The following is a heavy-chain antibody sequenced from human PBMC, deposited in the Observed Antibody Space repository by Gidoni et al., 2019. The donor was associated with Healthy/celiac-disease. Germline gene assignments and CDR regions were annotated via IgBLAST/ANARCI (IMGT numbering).Heavy chain of an antibody. D-gene: IGHD2-2*02. CDR1: GFTFSSYS. V-gene: IGHV3-21*01. CDR2: ISRSSSYI. Sequence: EVQLVESGGGLVKPGGSLRLSCAASGFTFSSYSMNWVRQAPGKGLGWVSSISRSSSYIYYADSGKGRFTISRDKAKNSLYLQMNSLRAEDTAVYYCAREGTTIGYCSSTSCYTSWFDPWGQGTLVTVSS. J-gene: IGHJ5*02. CDR3: AREGTTIGYCSSTSCYTSWFDP.